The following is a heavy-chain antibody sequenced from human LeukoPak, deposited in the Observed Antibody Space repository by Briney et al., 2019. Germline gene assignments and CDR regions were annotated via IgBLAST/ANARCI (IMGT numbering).Heavy chain of an antibody. CDR2: IWYDERKT. V-gene: IGHV3-33*01. CDR3: ARAERQEWFNP. Sequence: GRSLGLSCAASGYIFSNYGMHWVRQAPGKGLEWVAVIWYDERKTLYADSVKGRFTISRDKSTNTLYLQMNSLRVEDTAVYYCARAERQEWFNPWGQGTLVTVSS. J-gene: IGHJ5*02. CDR1: GYIFSNYG.